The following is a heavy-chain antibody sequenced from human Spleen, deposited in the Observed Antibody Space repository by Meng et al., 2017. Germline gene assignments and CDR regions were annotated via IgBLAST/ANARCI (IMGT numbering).Heavy chain of an antibody. CDR1: GFIFSDYY. V-gene: IGHV3-11*04. CDR2: IAISGTTI. Sequence: GESLKISCAASGFIFSDYYMSWIRQAPGKGLEWVSYIAISGTTIYYADSVKGRFIISRDDAKNSLYLQMNSLRAEDTAVYYCAREDYLGMAPLDHWGHGTLVTVSS. J-gene: IGHJ4*01. CDR3: AREDYLGMAPLDH. D-gene: IGHD1-14*01.